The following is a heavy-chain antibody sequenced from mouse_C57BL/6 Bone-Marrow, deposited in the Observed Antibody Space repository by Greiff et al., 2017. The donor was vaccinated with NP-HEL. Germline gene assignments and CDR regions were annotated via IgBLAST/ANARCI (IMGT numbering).Heavy chain of an antibody. Sequence: VQLVESGAELARPGASVKMSCKASGYTFTSYTMHWVKQRPGQGLEWIGYINPSSGYTKYNQKFKDKATLTADKSSSTAYMQLSSLTSEDSAVYYCASNYYGRGGAMDYWGQGTSVTVSS. CDR3: ASNYYGRGGAMDY. CDR2: INPSSGYT. V-gene: IGHV1-4*01. D-gene: IGHD1-1*01. CDR1: GYTFTSYT. J-gene: IGHJ4*01.